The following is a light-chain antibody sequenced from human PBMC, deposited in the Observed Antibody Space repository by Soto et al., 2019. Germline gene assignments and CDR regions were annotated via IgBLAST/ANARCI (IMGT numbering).Light chain of an antibody. CDR3: CSYAGTYTWV. V-gene: IGLV2-11*01. J-gene: IGLJ3*02. CDR1: SNDVGAYNL. Sequence: QSVLTQSRSVSGSPGQSVTISCTGTSNDVGAYNLVSWYQQHPGKAPKLMIYDVNKRPSGVPDRFSGSKSGNTASLTISGLQAEDEADYHCCSYAGTYTWVFGGGTQLTVL. CDR2: DVN.